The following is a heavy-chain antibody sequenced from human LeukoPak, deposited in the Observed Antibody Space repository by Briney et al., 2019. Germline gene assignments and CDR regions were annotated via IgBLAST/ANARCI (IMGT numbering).Heavy chain of an antibody. CDR3: TTDYVLGGYPASFDY. J-gene: IGHJ4*02. D-gene: IGHD3-16*01. CDR1: GFTFSNAW. CDR2: IKNRTDGGTA. Sequence: SGGSLRLSCAASGFTFSNAWMSWVRQAPGKGLEGVGRIKNRTDGGTADYAAPVKGRFTISREDSKNTLYLQMNSRKTEHTAVYYCTTDYVLGGYPASFDYWGQETLDTVSS. V-gene: IGHV3-15*01.